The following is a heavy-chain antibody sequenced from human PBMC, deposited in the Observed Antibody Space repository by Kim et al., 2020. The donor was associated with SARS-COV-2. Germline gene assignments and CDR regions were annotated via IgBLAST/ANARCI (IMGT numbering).Heavy chain of an antibody. CDR3: ARDDFGGATTYYDYGMDV. CDR1: GFTFSSYS. V-gene: IGHV3-21*01. J-gene: IGHJ6*02. Sequence: GGSLRLSCAASGFTFSSYSMNWVRQAPGKGLEWVSSISSSSSYIYYADSVKGRFTISRDNPKNSLYLQMNSLRAEDTAVYYCARDDFGGATTYYDYGMDVWGQATTATLSS. D-gene: IGHD3-16*01. CDR2: ISSSSSYI.